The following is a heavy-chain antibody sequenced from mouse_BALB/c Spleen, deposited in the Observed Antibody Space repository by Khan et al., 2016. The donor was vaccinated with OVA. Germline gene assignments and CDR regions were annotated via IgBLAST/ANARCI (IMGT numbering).Heavy chain of an antibody. CDR2: IDPFSGGI. CDR3: TRQSYVAWFTY. V-gene: IGHV1S135*01. CDR1: GYSFTSYY. J-gene: IGHJ3*01. D-gene: IGHD2-12*01. Sequence: EVKLQESGPELMKPGASVKISCKASGYSFTSYYIHWIMQSHGKSLEWIGYIDPFSGGITYNQKFKGKATLTVDKSYSSAYLYFSNLTAEDSAVYYCTRQSYVAWFTYWGQGTLVTVSA.